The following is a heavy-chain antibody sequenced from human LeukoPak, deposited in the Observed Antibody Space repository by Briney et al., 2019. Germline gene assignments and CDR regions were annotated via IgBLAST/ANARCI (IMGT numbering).Heavy chain of an antibody. D-gene: IGHD6-6*01. J-gene: IGHJ3*02. CDR1: GFTFSSYA. V-gene: IGHV3-64*01. Sequence: GRSLRLSCAASGFTFSSYAMHWVRQAPGKGLEYVSAISSNGGSTYYANSVKGRFTISRDNSKNTLYLQMGSLRAEDMAVYYCARADSSYDAFDIWGQGTMVTVSS. CDR3: ARADSSYDAFDI. CDR2: ISSNGGST.